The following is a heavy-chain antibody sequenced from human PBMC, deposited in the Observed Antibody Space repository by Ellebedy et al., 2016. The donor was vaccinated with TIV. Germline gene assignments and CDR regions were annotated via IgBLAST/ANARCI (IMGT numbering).Heavy chain of an antibody. D-gene: IGHD2-8*01. Sequence: AASVKVSCKASGFTFNSHGLAWVRQAPGLGLGWMGWINAYDGLTNYAEKFQGRVTMTTDTLTSTAYMDLRDLTSDDTAIYYCARGDRLQTWSKHFDYWGQGTVVTVTS. CDR2: INAYDGLT. CDR3: ARGDRLQTWSKHFDY. J-gene: IGHJ4*02. CDR1: GFTFNSHG. V-gene: IGHV1-18*04.